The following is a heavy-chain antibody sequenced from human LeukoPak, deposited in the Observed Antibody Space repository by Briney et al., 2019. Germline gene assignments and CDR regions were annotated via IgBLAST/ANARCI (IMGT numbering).Heavy chain of an antibody. CDR1: GGSINSNNYC. CDR3: ARASHDYGDYSHFDY. Sequence: SETLSLTCTVSGGSINSNNYCWGWIRQPPGKGLEWIATIFNTGSTNYNPSLKSRVTIAVDKSKNQFSLKLSSVTAADTAVYYCARASHDYGDYSHFDYWGQGTLVTVSS. V-gene: IGHV4-39*07. CDR2: IFNTGST. D-gene: IGHD4-17*01. J-gene: IGHJ4*02.